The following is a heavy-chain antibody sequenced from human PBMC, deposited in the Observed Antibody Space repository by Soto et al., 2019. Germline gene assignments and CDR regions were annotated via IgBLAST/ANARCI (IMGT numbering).Heavy chain of an antibody. D-gene: IGHD4-17*01. J-gene: IGHJ4*02. CDR3: ARDRDYGEGWVDY. CDR2: IYSGGST. Sequence: EVQLVESGGGLVQPGGSLRLSCAASGFTVSSNYMSWVRQAPGKGLEWVSVIYSGGSTYYADSVKGRFTISRDNSKNTLYLQMNSLRAEDTAVYYCARDRDYGEGWVDYWGQGTLVTVSS. V-gene: IGHV3-66*01. CDR1: GFTVSSNY.